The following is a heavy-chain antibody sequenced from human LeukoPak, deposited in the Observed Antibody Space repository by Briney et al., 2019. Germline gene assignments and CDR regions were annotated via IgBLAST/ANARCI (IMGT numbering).Heavy chain of an antibody. CDR3: ASDLSGFRRFDP. Sequence: PSETLSLTCTVSGGSISPYYWSWIRQPPGKGLEWIGNIYYSGSANYNPSLKSRVTISVDTSKNQFSLNLSPVTAADTAVYYCASDLSGFRRFDPWGQGTLVTVSS. CDR1: GGSISPYY. J-gene: IGHJ5*02. CDR2: IYYSGSA. V-gene: IGHV4-59*01. D-gene: IGHD3-10*01.